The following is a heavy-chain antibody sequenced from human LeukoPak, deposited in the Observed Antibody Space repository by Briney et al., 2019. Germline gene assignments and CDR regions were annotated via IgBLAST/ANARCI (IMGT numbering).Heavy chain of an antibody. Sequence: GGSLRLSCVASGFTFTSSDFNWIRQAPGKGLEWLSTITRSGSNLYYADSVKGRFTTSRDDAKDSVYLQMESLRVEDTAIYYCARNFDPWGQGTLVTVSS. D-gene: IGHD3-3*01. CDR2: ITRSGSNL. J-gene: IGHJ5*02. CDR1: GFTFTSSD. CDR3: ARNFDP. V-gene: IGHV3-21*01.